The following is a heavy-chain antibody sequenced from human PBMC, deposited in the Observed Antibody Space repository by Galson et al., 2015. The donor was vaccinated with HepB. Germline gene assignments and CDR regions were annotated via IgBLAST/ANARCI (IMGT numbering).Heavy chain of an antibody. Sequence: SVKVSCKASGGNFGTYAVSWVRQAPGQGLEWMGGIVPILGTAKYAQKFQGRVTISADNFTNTAYMEMSSLRAEDTAVYYCAGAITLIGLTMVRGDISAYYGMDVWGQGTTVTVSS. D-gene: IGHD3-10*01. CDR1: GGNFGTYA. CDR3: AGAITLIGLTMVRGDISAYYGMDV. CDR2: IVPILGTA. V-gene: IGHV1-69*10. J-gene: IGHJ6*02.